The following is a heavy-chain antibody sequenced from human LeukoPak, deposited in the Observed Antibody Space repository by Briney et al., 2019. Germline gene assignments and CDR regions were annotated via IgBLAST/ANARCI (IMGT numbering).Heavy chain of an antibody. V-gene: IGHV4-39*07. CDR2: IYYSGST. Sequence: PSETLSLTCTVSGGSISSSSYSWGWIRQPPGKGLEWIGSIYYSGSTYYNPSLKSRVTISVDTSKNQFSLKLSSVTAADTAVYYCAREVRLRYYYDSSGSPGIGWFDPWGQGTLVTVSS. CDR1: GGSISSSSYS. CDR3: AREVRLRYYYDSSGSPGIGWFDP. D-gene: IGHD3-22*01. J-gene: IGHJ5*02.